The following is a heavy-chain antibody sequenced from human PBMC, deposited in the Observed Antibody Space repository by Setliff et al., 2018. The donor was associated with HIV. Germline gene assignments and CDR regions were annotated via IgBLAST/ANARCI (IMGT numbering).Heavy chain of an antibody. D-gene: IGHD6-19*01. J-gene: IGHJ5*02. Sequence: SETLSLTCTVSGDAISNGLYWGWIRQPPGKGLEWIGTVSDSGSGHYNPSLKSRVTISVDTSKNQFSLKLSSVTAADTAVYYCARGRAEYVAVAVMGSWFDPWGQGTLVTVSS. V-gene: IGHV4-38-2*02. CDR2: VSDSGSG. CDR3: ARGRAEYVAVAVMGSWFDP. CDR1: GDAISNGLY.